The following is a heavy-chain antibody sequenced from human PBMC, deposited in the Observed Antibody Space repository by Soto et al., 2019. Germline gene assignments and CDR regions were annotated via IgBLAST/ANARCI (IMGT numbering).Heavy chain of an antibody. CDR3: LKVCFGTYSDFDS. CDR1: GPSFGTYT. Sequence: GSMTPASPVYGPSFGTYTMDWVRLVAGEGREYDSSIISNGGKTYYTDSMKDRLGLSRDPSEHTVYIQMTSLRTTDTAVTYCLKVCFGTYSDFDSWGQGTLVTVSS. D-gene: IGHD2-15*01. CDR2: IISNGGKT. J-gene: IGHJ4*02. V-gene: IGHV3-64D*06.